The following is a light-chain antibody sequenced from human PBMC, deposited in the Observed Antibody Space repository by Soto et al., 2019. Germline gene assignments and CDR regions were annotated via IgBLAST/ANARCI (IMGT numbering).Light chain of an antibody. CDR1: SSDVGGYNY. CDR3: SSYTSRNTWV. J-gene: IGLJ3*02. CDR2: EVS. V-gene: IGLV2-14*01. Sequence: QSALTQPASVSGSPGQSITISCTGNSSDVGGYNYVSWYQQYPGKAPQVLIYEVSNRPSGVSNRFSGSKSGNTASLTISGLQADYEADYYCSSYTSRNTWVFGGGTKLTVL.